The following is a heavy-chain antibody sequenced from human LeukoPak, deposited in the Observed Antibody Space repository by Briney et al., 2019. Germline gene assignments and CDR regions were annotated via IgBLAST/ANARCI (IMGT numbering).Heavy chain of an antibody. V-gene: IGHV4-31*03. CDR1: GGSISSGGYY. J-gene: IGHJ5*02. CDR3: ARLRLADPYRFDP. CDR2: IYYSGST. Sequence: PSQSLSLTCTVSGGSISSGGYYWSWIRQHPGKGLEWIGYIYYSGSTYYNPSLKSRVTISVDTSKNQFSLKLSSVTAADTAVYYCARLRLADPYRFDPWGPGTLVTVSS. D-gene: IGHD2-21*01.